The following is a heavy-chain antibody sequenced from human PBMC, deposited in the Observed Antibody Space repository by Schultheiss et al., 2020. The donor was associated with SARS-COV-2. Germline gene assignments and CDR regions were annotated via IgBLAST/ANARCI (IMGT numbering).Heavy chain of an antibody. J-gene: IGHJ2*01. Sequence: GESLKISCAASGFTVSSYSMNWVRQAPGKGLEWVSSISSSTSYIYYADSVKGRFTISRDNAKNSLYLQMNSLRAEDTAVYYCAKAPYAVTVTNWYFDLWGRGTLVTVSS. CDR1: GFTVSSYS. CDR2: ISSSTSYI. V-gene: IGHV3-21*01. CDR3: AKAPYAVTVTNWYFDL. D-gene: IGHD4-17*01.